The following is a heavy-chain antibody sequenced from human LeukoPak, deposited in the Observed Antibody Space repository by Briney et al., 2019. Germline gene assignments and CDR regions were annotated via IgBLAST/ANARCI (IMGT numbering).Heavy chain of an antibody. CDR1: GGPISGYY. CDR3: ARYGSGSYSDDHFQH. Sequence: SETLSLTCTVSGGPISGYYWSWIRQPPGKGLEWIGFIYYSGSTKYNPSLKSRVTISVDTSKNQFSLKLTSVTAADTAVYYCARYGSGSYSDDHFQHWGQGTLVTVSS. D-gene: IGHD3-10*01. V-gene: IGHV4-59*08. CDR2: IYYSGST. J-gene: IGHJ1*01.